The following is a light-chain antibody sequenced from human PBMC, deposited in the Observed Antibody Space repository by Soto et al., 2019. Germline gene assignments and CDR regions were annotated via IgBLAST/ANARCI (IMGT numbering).Light chain of an antibody. CDR2: DAS. Sequence: EVVMTQSRGTLSVSPGERAILSCRASQSLTTNLAWYQQKPGQAPRLLIHDASTRATGIPARFSGSGSGTEFTLTISSLQSEDFAVYYCQQYDDWPLTFGQGTRLEIK. J-gene: IGKJ5*01. CDR1: QSLTTN. V-gene: IGKV3-15*01. CDR3: QQYDDWPLT.